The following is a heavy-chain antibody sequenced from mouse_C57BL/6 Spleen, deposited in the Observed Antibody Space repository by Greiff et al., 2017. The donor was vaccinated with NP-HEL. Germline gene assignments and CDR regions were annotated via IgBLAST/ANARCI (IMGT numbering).Heavy chain of an antibody. D-gene: IGHD1-1*01. CDR3: ARGGTTVVEDWYFDV. V-gene: IGHV1-20*01. J-gene: IGHJ1*03. CDR1: GYSFTGYC. Sequence: VQLQQSGPELVKPGDSVKISCKASGYSFTGYCMNWVMQSHGKSLEWIGRINPYNGDTFYNQKFKGKATLTVDKSSSTAHMELRSLTSEDSAVYYCARGGTTVVEDWYFDVWGTGTTVTVSS. CDR2: INPYNGDT.